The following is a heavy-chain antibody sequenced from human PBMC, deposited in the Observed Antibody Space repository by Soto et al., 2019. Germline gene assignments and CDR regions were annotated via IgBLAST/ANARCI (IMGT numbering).Heavy chain of an antibody. D-gene: IGHD6-19*01. CDR1: GAYMRNDYYY. CDR3: ARWVAVSLDHFDS. V-gene: IGHV4-31*11. J-gene: IGHJ4*02. CDR2: MHHSGRT. Sequence: QVQLQESGPGLVKPSQTLSLTCAVSGAYMRNDYYYWSWVRQKPGKDLEWIGHMHHSGRTHYNPSLKSQVAISVATPKNQVTLYLNSVTAADTAVYYCARWVAVSLDHFDSWGQGTPVTVSS.